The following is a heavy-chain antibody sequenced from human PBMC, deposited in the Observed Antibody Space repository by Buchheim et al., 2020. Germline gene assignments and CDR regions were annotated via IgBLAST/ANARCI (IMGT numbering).Heavy chain of an antibody. CDR1: GGSFSGYY. V-gene: IGHV4-34*01. D-gene: IGHD3-22*01. CDR3: AGDHYYDSSGYYYYYYYGMDV. Sequence: QVQLQQWGAGLLKPSETLSLTCAVYGGSFSGYYWSWIRQPPGKGLEWIGEINHSGSTNYNPSLKSRVTISVDTSKNQFSLKLSSVTAADTAVYYCAGDHYYDSSGYYYYYYYGMDVWGQGTT. J-gene: IGHJ6*02. CDR2: INHSGST.